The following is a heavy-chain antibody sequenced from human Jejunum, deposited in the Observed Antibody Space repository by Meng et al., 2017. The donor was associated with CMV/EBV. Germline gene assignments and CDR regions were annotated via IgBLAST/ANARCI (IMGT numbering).Heavy chain of an antibody. CDR1: GDSISSDY. CDR3: ARDGGLKATII. CDR2: IYHNGGYT. J-gene: IGHJ4*02. Sequence: LPCPVSGDSISSDYWSWIRQSPGKGLEWIGYIYHNGGYTSYNPSLKSRVAISLDRSKNQFSLKLSSVTAADTAVYYCARDGGLKATIIWGQGILVTVSS. V-gene: IGHV4-59*01. D-gene: IGHD5-24*01.